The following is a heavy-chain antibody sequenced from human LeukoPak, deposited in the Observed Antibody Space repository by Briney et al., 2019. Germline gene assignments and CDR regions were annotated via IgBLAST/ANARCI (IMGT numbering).Heavy chain of an antibody. J-gene: IGHJ4*02. CDR1: GFTFSCYS. CDR2: ISTSGSIT. V-gene: IGHV3-48*04. CDR3: ARLRGQSYGYADY. D-gene: IGHD5-18*01. Sequence: PGGSLRLSCAASGFTFSCYSINWVRQPPGKGLEWVSYISTSGSITDYADSVKGRFTISRDNAKNSLYLQMNSLRAEDTAVYYCARLRGQSYGYADYRGQGTLVTVSS.